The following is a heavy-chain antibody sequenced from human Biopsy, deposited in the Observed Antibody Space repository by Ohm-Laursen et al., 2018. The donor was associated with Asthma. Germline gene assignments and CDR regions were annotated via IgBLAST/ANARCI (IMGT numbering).Heavy chain of an antibody. CDR3: AKDTEGRYDFWSGLSYNYYGMDV. Sequence: SLRLSCAASGFSFSEFVMHWVRQAPGKGLEWVAVISYDGSTKYYADSVKGRFTISRDNSKNTLYLQMNSLRAEDTAVYYCAKDTEGRYDFWSGLSYNYYGMDVWGQGTTVNVSS. CDR2: ISYDGSTK. CDR1: GFSFSEFV. V-gene: IGHV3-30*18. D-gene: IGHD3-3*01. J-gene: IGHJ6*02.